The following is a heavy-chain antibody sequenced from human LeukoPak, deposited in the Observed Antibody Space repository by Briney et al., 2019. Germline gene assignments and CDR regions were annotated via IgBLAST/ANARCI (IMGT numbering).Heavy chain of an antibody. CDR1: GGSFSGYY. J-gene: IGHJ6*02. D-gene: IGHD3-3*01. Sequence: SETLSLTCAVYGGSFSGYYWSWIRQPPGKGLEWIGEINHSGSTNYNPSLKSRVTISVDTSKSQFSLKLSSVTAADTAVYYCARLSGYFPHYYYYYGMGVWGQGTTVTVSS. V-gene: IGHV4-34*01. CDR2: INHSGST. CDR3: ARLSGYFPHYYYYYGMGV.